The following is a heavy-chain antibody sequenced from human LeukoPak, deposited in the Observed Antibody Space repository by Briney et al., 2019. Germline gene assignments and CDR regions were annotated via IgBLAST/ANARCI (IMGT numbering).Heavy chain of an antibody. Sequence: ASVKVSCKASGYTFTNFDINWVRQATGQGLEWMGWLNPNTGNAGYAQKFQDRVTITWDASISTAYMDLSSLRSEDTAVYYCARVGYSNSYDYWGQGTLVTVSS. D-gene: IGHD4-11*01. CDR2: LNPNTGNA. CDR3: ARVGYSNSYDY. CDR1: GYTFTNFD. J-gene: IGHJ4*02. V-gene: IGHV1-8*03.